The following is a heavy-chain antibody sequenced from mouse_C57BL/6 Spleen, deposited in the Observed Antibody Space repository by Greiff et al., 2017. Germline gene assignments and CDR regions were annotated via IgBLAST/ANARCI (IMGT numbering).Heavy chain of an antibody. V-gene: IGHV1-50*01. CDR2: IDPSDSYT. CDR1: GYTFTSYW. CDR3: ATIPAWFAY. J-gene: IGHJ3*01. D-gene: IGHD5-1-1*01. Sequence: VQLQQPGAELVKPGASVKLSCKASGYTFTSYWMQWVKQRPGQGLEWIGEIDPSDSYTNYNQKFKGKATLTVDTSSSTAYMQLSSLTSEDSAVYYCATIPAWFAYWGQGTLVTVSA.